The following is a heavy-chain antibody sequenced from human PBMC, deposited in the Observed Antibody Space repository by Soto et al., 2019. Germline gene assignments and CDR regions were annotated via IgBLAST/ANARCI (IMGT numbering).Heavy chain of an antibody. J-gene: IGHJ4*02. CDR1: GFTFSSYA. CDR3: AKDDYADRTGERVPFDY. D-gene: IGHD3-16*01. CDR2: ISGSGGST. Sequence: GGSLRLSCAASGFTFSSYAMSWVRQAPGKGLEWVSAISGSGGSTYCADSVKGRFTISRDNSKNTLYLQMNSLRAEDTAVYYCAKDDYADRTGERVPFDYWGQGTLVTVSS. V-gene: IGHV3-23*01.